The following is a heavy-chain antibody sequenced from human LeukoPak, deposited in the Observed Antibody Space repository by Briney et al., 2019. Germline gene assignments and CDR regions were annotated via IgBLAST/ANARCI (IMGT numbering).Heavy chain of an antibody. J-gene: IGHJ4*02. V-gene: IGHV3-30*02. CDR3: AKDTLRMIAVEIDY. CDR2: IRSDGSHK. CDR1: GFIFKNYG. Sequence: GGSLRLSCAASGFIFKNYGMHWVRQAPGKGLEWVAFIRSDGSHKYFADSVKGRFTISRDNSKNTLSLQMNSLRAEDTAIYYCAKDTLRMIAVEIDYWGRGTLVTVSS. D-gene: IGHD3-22*01.